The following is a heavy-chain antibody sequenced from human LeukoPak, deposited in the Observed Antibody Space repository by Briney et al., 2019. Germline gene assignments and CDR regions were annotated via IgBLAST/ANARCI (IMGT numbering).Heavy chain of an antibody. V-gene: IGHV4-59*02. D-gene: IGHD3-10*01. CDR3: AKSNGYGLVDI. CDR2: IFYSGST. J-gene: IGHJ3*02. CDR1: GGSVTSYY. Sequence: PSETLSLTCSVSGGSVTSYYWNWVRQTPGKGLEWIGNIFYSGSTYYSPSLRSQVTISLDTSRNQFSLKLNSVTAAGTAVYYCAKSNGYGLVDIWGQGTMVTVSS.